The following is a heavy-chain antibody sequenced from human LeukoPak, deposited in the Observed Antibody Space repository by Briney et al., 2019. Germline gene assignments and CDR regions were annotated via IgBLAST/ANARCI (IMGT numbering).Heavy chain of an antibody. D-gene: IGHD3-10*01. CDR1: GFTFSSYS. Sequence: GGSLRLSCAASGFTFSSYSMNWVRQAPGKGLEWVSSISSSSSSYIYYADSVKGRFTISRDNAKNSLYLQMNSLRAEDTAVYYCARRHSMVRGRELDYWGQGTLVTVSS. CDR3: ARRHSMVRGRELDY. CDR2: ISSSSSSYI. J-gene: IGHJ4*02. V-gene: IGHV3-21*04.